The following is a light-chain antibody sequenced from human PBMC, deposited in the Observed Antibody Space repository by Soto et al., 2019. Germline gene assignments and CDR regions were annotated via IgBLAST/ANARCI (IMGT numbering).Light chain of an antibody. V-gene: IGKV1-5*03. J-gene: IGKJ5*01. CDR2: KAS. Sequence: DIHLIQSPSTLSVSGLDIAALSFLASQTISSWLAWYQQNPGKAPKLLIYKASTLKSGVPSRFSGSGSGTEFTLTISSLQPDDFATYYCQHCNSYSEALGQGTRLEIK. CDR1: QTISSW. CDR3: QHCNSYSEA.